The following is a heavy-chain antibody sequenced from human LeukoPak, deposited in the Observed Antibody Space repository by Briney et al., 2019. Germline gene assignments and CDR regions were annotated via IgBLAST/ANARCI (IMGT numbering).Heavy chain of an antibody. J-gene: IGHJ4*02. V-gene: IGHV1-18*04. D-gene: IGHD2-15*01. CDR1: GYIFNNFG. CDR2: ISAGSRTT. Sequence: ASVKVSCRASGYIFNNFGFSWVRQAPGQGLEWMGWISAGSRTTNHTQPFQGRLTMTTDSSTETTFMELRNLRSDDTAVYFCARHPFATPFDYWGPGTLVTVSS. CDR3: ARHPFATPFDY.